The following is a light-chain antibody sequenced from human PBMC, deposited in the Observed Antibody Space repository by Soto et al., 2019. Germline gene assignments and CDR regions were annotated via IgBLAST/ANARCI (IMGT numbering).Light chain of an antibody. Sequence: QSVLTQPPSVSAAPGQKVTIYCSGSSSNIGNNYVSWYQQLPGTAPKLLIYDNNKRPSGIPDRFSGSKSGTSATLGITGLQSGDDADYYCVIWDRSLSAAVFGGGTKVTVL. CDR2: DNN. V-gene: IGLV1-51*01. CDR1: SSNIGNNY. J-gene: IGLJ2*01. CDR3: VIWDRSLSAAV.